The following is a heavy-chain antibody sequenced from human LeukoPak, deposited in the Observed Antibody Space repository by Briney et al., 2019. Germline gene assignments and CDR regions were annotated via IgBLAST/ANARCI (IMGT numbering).Heavy chain of an antibody. CDR3: TREGGVGP. J-gene: IGHJ5*02. CDR2: ISGASSDNYI. CDR1: GFSFGVYS. Sequence: GGSLRLSCVASGFSFGVYSMNWVRQAPGKGLKWVSTISGASSDNYIDYADSVKGRFTISRDNAKNSVFLEMNGLRDDDTAVYYCTREGGVGPWGQGTLVSVSS. D-gene: IGHD3-16*01. V-gene: IGHV3-21*01.